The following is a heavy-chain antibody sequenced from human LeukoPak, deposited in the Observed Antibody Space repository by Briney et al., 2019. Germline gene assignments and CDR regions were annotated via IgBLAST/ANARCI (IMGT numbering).Heavy chain of an antibody. J-gene: IGHJ6*02. CDR3: AREREYSSSYYYYYGMDV. CDR1: GYTFTSYG. D-gene: IGHD6-6*01. Sequence: ASVKVSCKASGYTFTSYGISWVRQAPGQGLEWMGWISAYNGNTNYAQKLQGRVTMTTDTSTSTAYMELRSLRSDDTAVYYCAREREYSSSYYYYYGMDVWGQGTTVTVSS. V-gene: IGHV1-18*01. CDR2: ISAYNGNT.